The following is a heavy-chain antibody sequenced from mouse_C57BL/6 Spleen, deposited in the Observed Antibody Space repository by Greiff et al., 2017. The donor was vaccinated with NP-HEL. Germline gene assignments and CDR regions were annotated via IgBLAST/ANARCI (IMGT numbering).Heavy chain of an antibody. CDR1: GFSLTSYG. J-gene: IGHJ1*03. CDR2: IWSDGST. V-gene: IGHV2-6-1*01. Sequence: QVQLQQSGPGLVAPSQSLSITCTVSGFSLTSYGVHWVRQPPGKGLEWLVVIWSDGSTTYNSALKSRLSISKDNSTSQVFLKMNSLQTDDTAMYYCARHAHYYGSSRDWYFDVWGTGTTVTVSS. D-gene: IGHD1-1*01. CDR3: ARHAHYYGSSRDWYFDV.